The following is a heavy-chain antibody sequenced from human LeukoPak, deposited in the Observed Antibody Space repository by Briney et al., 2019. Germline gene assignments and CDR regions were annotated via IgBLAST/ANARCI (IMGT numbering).Heavy chain of an antibody. J-gene: IGHJ3*02. Sequence: PGGSLRLSCAASGFTFSSYAVTWVRQAPGKGLEWVSVISGRGGGTNYADSVRGRFTVSRDNSKNTMYLQMNSLRAEDTAVYYCAKPVALYIDAFDIWGQGTMVTVSS. CDR2: ISGRGGGT. CDR3: AKPVALYIDAFDI. CDR1: GFTFSSYA. V-gene: IGHV3-23*01. D-gene: IGHD4-11*01.